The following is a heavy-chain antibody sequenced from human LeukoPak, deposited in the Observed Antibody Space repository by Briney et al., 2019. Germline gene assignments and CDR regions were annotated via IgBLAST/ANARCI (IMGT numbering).Heavy chain of an antibody. Sequence: PSETLSLTCAVYGGSFNDYYWSWIRQPPGKGLEWIGEINHSGSTNYNPSLKSRVTISGDTSKNQFSLKLSSVTAADTAVYYCARGCSSGYDYRDYFDYWGQGTLVTVSS. CDR2: INHSGST. D-gene: IGHD3-22*01. J-gene: IGHJ4*02. V-gene: IGHV4-34*01. CDR3: ARGCSSGYDYRDYFDY. CDR1: GGSFNDYY.